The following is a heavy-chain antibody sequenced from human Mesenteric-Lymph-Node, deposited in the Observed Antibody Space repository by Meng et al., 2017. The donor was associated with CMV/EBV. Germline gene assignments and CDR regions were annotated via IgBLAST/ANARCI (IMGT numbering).Heavy chain of an antibody. V-gene: IGHV3-48*03. J-gene: IGHJ4*02. Sequence: GESLKISCAASGFTFNTYEMNWVRQAPGKGLEWVSYISSSGSIMYYADSVKGRFTISRDNAKNSLYLQMNSPRAEDTAVYYCAKDHHYDFWSTYSYYFDCWGQGTLVTVSS. D-gene: IGHD3-3*01. CDR3: AKDHHYDFWSTYSYYFDC. CDR1: GFTFNTYE. CDR2: ISSSGSIM.